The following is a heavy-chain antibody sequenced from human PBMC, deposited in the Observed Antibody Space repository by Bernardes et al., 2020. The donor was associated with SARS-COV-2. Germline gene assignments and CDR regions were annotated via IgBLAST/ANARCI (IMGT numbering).Heavy chain of an antibody. J-gene: IGHJ4*02. CDR3: AKGGYGGYYLDY. CDR1: GFTFSNFD. V-gene: IGHV3-30*18. CDR2: ISNDGING. D-gene: IGHD3-3*01. Sequence: GGSLRLSCAASGFTFSNFDMHWVRQAPGKGLEWVALISNDGINGFFADSVKGRFTISRDNSKNTLYLQMNSLRAADTAVYYCAKGGYGGYYLDYWGQGTLVTVSS.